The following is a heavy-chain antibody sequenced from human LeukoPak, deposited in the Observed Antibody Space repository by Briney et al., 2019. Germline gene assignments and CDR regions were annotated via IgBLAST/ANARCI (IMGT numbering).Heavy chain of an antibody. D-gene: IGHD3-10*01. V-gene: IGHV1-46*01. CDR2: ISPSGGST. J-gene: IGHJ6*03. CDR3: ASADYYGSGSYFRDPYYMDV. CDR1: GYTFTSNY. Sequence: ASVKVSCKAFGYTFTSNYMHWVRQAPGQGPEWMGVISPSGGSTTYAQKFQGRVTMTRDMSTSTVYMELSSLRSEDTAVYYCASADYYGSGSYFRDPYYMDVWGKGTTVTVSS.